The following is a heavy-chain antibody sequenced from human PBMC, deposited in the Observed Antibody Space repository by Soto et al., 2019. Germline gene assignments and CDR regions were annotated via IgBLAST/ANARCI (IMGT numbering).Heavy chain of an antibody. CDR2: ISYDGGRK. CDR3: AREGFTYGYDSGYYFDY. V-gene: IGHV3-30-3*01. J-gene: IGHJ4*02. CDR1: GFTFNQYA. D-gene: IGHD5-18*01. Sequence: GGSLRLSCAASGFTFNQYAMHWVRQASGKGLEWILGISYDGGRKFYADSVMGRFTISRDNSKDTLFLQMNSLSGEDTAVYYCAREGFTYGYDSGYYFDYWGLGTLVTVSS.